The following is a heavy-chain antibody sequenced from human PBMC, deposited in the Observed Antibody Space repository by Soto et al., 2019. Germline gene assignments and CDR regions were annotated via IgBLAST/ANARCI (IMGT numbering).Heavy chain of an antibody. Sequence: SETLSLTCTVSGGSISSGGYYWSWIRQHPGKGLEWIGYIYYSGSTYYNPSLKSRVTISVDTSKNQFSLKLSSVTAADTAVYYCARDTITATPADYYGMDVWGQGTTVTVSS. CDR1: GGSISSGGYY. V-gene: IGHV4-31*03. D-gene: IGHD1-20*01. J-gene: IGHJ6*02. CDR2: IYYSGST. CDR3: ARDTITATPADYYGMDV.